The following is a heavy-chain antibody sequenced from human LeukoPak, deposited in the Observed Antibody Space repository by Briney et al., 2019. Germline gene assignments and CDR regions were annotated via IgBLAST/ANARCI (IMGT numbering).Heavy chain of an antibody. D-gene: IGHD2-2*01. J-gene: IGHJ4*02. CDR2: IYYSGST. Sequence: SETLSLTCTVSGGSISSYYWSWIRRPPGKGLEWIGYIYYSGSTNYNPSLKSRVTISVDTSKNQFSLKLSSVTAADTAVYYCARRSEGCSSTSCYQNFDYWGQGTLVTVSS. CDR1: GGSISSYY. V-gene: IGHV4-59*08. CDR3: ARRSEGCSSTSCYQNFDY.